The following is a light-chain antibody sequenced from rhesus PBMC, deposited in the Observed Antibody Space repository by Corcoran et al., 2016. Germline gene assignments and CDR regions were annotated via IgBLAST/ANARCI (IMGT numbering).Light chain of an antibody. CDR2: KAS. V-gene: IGKV1-74*01. CDR3: QHNYGTPIT. CDR1: ENVNNY. Sequence: DIQMTQSPSSLSASVGDRVTITCRTSENVNNYLNWYQQKPGKAPKLLIYKASTLQSGVPSRFSGSGSWTDYTLPSSSLKSEDVATYSCQHNYGTPITFCGGTKVEIK. J-gene: IGKJ4*01.